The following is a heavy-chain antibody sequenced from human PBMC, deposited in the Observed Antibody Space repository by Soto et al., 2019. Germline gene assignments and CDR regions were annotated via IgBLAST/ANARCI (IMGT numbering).Heavy chain of an antibody. CDR2: ISNAGSGST. Sequence: QVHLVQSGAEVKKPGASVTVSCKTSGYPFPSFEIHWIRQAPGQRPEWMGGISNAGSGSTKYSQKFQDRLTIGGDKRATTVFMALSSLTSEDTAIYYCATESSHYQDFFQNWGQGTPVTVSA. D-gene: IGHD3-22*01. V-gene: IGHV1-3*01. CDR1: GYPFPSFE. J-gene: IGHJ4*02. CDR3: ATESSHYQDFFQN.